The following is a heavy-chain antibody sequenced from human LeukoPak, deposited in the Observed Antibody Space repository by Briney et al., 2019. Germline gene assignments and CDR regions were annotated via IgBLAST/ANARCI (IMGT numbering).Heavy chain of an antibody. CDR1: GGFISSSSHY. J-gene: IGHJ5*02. V-gene: IGHV4-39*01. CDR2: IYYSGST. Sequence: SETLSLTCTVSGGFISSSSHYWGWVRQPPGNGLEWIGSIYYSGSTHYNPSLKSRVTISVDTSKNQFPLKLTSVTAADTAVYYCARRLVTTRWFDPWGQGTLVTVSS. D-gene: IGHD4-17*01. CDR3: ARRLVTTRWFDP.